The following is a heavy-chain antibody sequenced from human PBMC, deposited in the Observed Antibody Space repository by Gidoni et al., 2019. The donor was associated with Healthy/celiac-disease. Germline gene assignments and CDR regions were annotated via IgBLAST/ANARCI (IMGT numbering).Heavy chain of an antibody. D-gene: IGHD2-2*01. J-gene: IGHJ6*02. Sequence: QVQLVQSGAEVKKPGASVKVSCKASGYTFPSYGISWVRQTPGQGLEWMGWISADNGNTNYAQKLQGRVTMTTDTSTSTAYMELRSLRSDDTAVYYCARGEKGAAAYYYYGMDVWGQGTTVTVSS. CDR3: ARGEKGAAAYYYYGMDV. CDR2: ISADNGNT. V-gene: IGHV1-18*01. CDR1: GYTFPSYG.